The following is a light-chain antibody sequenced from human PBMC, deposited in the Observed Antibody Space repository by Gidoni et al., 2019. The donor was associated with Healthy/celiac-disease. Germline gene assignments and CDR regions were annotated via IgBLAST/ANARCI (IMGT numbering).Light chain of an antibody. CDR1: QRVSSY. CDR3: QQRSNWPPALT. CDR2: DAS. Sequence: IVLTQPPAPLSLSPGERATLSCRASQRVSSYLAWYQQKPGQAPRLLIYDASNRATGIPARFSGSGSGTDFTLTISSLEPEDFAVYYCQQRSNWPPALTFXGXTKVEIK. V-gene: IGKV3-11*01. J-gene: IGKJ4*01.